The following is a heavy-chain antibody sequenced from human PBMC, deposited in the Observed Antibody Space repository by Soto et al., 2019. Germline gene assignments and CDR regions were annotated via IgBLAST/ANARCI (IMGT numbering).Heavy chain of an antibody. Sequence: ASVKVSCKASGYTFTSYDINWVRQATGQGLEWMGWMNPNSGNTGYAQKFQGRVTMTRNTSISTAYMGLSSLRSEDTAVYYCARVGPYCSGGSCYSGDWFDPWGQGTLVTVSS. CDR1: GYTFTSYD. CDR3: ARVGPYCSGGSCYSGDWFDP. CDR2: MNPNSGNT. V-gene: IGHV1-8*01. D-gene: IGHD2-15*01. J-gene: IGHJ5*02.